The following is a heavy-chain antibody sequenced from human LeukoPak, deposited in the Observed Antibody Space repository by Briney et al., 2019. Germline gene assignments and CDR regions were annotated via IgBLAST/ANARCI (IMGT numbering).Heavy chain of an antibody. D-gene: IGHD2-15*01. CDR1: GGSFSGYY. CDR2: INHSGST. V-gene: IGHV4-34*01. CDR3: ARHHCSGGSCYFMARFGAWFDP. J-gene: IGHJ5*02. Sequence: SETLSLTCAVYGGSFSGYYWSWIRQPPGKGLEWIGEINHSGSTNYNPSLKSRVTISVDTSKNQFSLKLSSVTAADTAVYYCARHHCSGGSCYFMARFGAWFDPWGQGTLVTVSS.